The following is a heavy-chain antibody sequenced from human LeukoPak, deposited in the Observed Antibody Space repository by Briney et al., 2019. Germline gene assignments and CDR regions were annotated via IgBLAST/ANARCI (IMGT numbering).Heavy chain of an antibody. CDR2: IYYSGST. J-gene: IGHJ4*02. Sequence: PGGSLRLSCAASGFTFSSYAMSWVRQPPGKGLEWIGSIYYSGSTYYNPSLKSRVTISVDTSKNQFSLKLSSVTAADTAVYYCARPLYSSSWYWPFDYWGQGTLVTVSS. D-gene: IGHD6-13*01. CDR3: ARPLYSSSWYWPFDY. CDR1: GFTFSSYA. V-gene: IGHV4-39*01.